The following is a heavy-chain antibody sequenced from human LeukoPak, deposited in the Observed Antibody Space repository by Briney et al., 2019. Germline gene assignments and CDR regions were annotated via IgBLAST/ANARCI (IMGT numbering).Heavy chain of an antibody. V-gene: IGHV3-23*01. D-gene: IGHD5-18*01. CDR3: TKASGYSYGFFDY. CDR1: GFSFSSFA. Sequence: GGSLRLSCAASGFSFSSFAMSWVRQAPGKGLEWVSGISSNGGSAVYADSVKGRFTISRDNSKNTVYLQMNSLRAEDTAIYYCTKASGYSYGFFDYWGQGILVTVSS. J-gene: IGHJ4*02. CDR2: ISSNGGSA.